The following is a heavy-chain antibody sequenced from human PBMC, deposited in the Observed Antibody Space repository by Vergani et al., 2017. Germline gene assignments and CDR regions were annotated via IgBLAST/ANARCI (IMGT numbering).Heavy chain of an antibody. CDR2: IYYSGST. J-gene: IGHJ4*02. CDR1: GGSISSSSYY. V-gene: IGHV4-39*01. D-gene: IGHD3-3*01. Sequence: QVQLQESGPGLVKPSQTLSLTCTVSGGSISSSSYYWGWIRQPPGKGLEWIGSIYYSGSTYYNPSLKSRVTISVDTSKNQFSLKLSSVTAADTAVYYCARLYNYDFWSGYSYYFDYWGQGTLVTVSS. CDR3: ARLYNYDFWSGYSYYFDY.